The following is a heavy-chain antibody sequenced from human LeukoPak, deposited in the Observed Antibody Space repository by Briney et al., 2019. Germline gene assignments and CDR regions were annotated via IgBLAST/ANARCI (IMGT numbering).Heavy chain of an antibody. J-gene: IGHJ4*02. CDR3: VRQFAS. CDR2: ISGSGGST. V-gene: IGHV3-23*01. CDR1: GFTFSSYA. Sequence: PGGSLRLSCAASGFTFSSYAMSWVRQAPGKGLEWVSAISGSGGSTYYADSVKGRFTISRDNGKSSPYLQMNSLRVEDTALYYCVRQFASWGQGTLVTVSS.